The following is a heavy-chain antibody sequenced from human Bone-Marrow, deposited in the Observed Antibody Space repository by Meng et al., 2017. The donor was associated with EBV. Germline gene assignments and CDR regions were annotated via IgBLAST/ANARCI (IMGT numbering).Heavy chain of an antibody. CDR1: GGIFRSDA. CDR2: LIPMSDAP. D-gene: IGHD3-10*01. J-gene: IGHJ4*02. Sequence: GQWGGGVKKPGSSVKVSCKTSGGIFRSDAISWVRQAPGQGLEWMGGLIPMSDAPHYAQKFQGRVTITADESTSTHYMDLSGLRSEDTAVYYCASESGRGFTPDYWGQGTLVTVSS. CDR3: ASESGRGFTPDY. V-gene: IGHV1-69*01.